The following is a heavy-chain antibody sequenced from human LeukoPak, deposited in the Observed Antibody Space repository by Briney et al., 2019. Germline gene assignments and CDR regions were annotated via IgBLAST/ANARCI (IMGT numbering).Heavy chain of an antibody. CDR1: GGSFSGYY. J-gene: IGHJ6*02. D-gene: IGHD2-21*02. V-gene: IGHV4-34*01. CDR3: HQYCGGDCPLYYYYGMDV. CDR2: INHSGST. Sequence: SETLSLTCAVYGGSFSGYYWSWIRQPPGKGLEWVGEINHSGSTNYNPSLKSRVTISVDTSKNQFSLKLSSVTAADTAVYYCHQYCGGDCPLYYYYGMDVWGQGTTVTVSS.